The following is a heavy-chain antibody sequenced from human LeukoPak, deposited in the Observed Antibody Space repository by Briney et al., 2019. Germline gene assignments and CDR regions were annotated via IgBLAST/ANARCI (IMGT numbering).Heavy chain of an antibody. CDR2: IDTDTGNP. V-gene: IGHV7-4-1*02. CDR3: ARGTPTPGVDY. D-gene: IGHD1-1*01. J-gene: IGHJ4*02. Sequence: ASVKVSCKASGYTFRRYFMNRVRQAPGQGLEWMGNIDTDTGNPKYAPGFTGHFVFSLDTSVSTAYLQINSLRAEDTAVYYCARGTPTPGVDYWGQGTLVTVSS. CDR1: GYTFRRYF.